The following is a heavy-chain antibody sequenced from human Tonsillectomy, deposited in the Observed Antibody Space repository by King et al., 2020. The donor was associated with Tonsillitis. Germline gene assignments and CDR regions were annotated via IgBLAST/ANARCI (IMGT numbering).Heavy chain of an antibody. D-gene: IGHD2-8*01. Sequence: QLVQSGAEVKEPGESLKISCEGSGYSFSTYWIGWVRQRPGEGLEWMGSVYPGDSDPRYSPSFQGHVTISADKSMRTASLQWSSLKASDTAMYYCARIMGGSYYYMDVWGKGTTVTVSS. CDR2: VYPGDSDP. J-gene: IGHJ6*03. CDR1: GYSFSTYW. V-gene: IGHV5-51*01. CDR3: ARIMGGSYYYMDV.